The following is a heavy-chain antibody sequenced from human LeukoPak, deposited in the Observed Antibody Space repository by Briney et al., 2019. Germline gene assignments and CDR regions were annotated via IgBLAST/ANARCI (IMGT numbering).Heavy chain of an antibody. D-gene: IGHD6-19*01. Sequence: PGGSLRLSCAASGSTFSSYSMNWVRQAPWKGLEWVSSISSSSYIYYADSVKGRFTISRDNAKNSLYLQMNSLRAEDTAVYYCARLAVAGTDFDYWGQGTLVTVSS. V-gene: IGHV3-21*01. CDR3: ARLAVAGTDFDY. CDR1: GSTFSSYS. J-gene: IGHJ4*02. CDR2: ISSSSYI.